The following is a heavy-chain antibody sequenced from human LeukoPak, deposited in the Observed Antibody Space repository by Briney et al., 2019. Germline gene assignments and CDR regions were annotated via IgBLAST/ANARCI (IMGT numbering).Heavy chain of an antibody. Sequence: GGSLRLSCAASGFTFSSSAMHWVRQGPGKGLEWVAYIAHHGNNKYYADSVKGRVTISRDNSKGTPYLQMNSLRADDTAVYYCAKDGSWSCTDWGQGTLVTVSS. CDR1: GFTFSSSA. D-gene: IGHD2-8*02. V-gene: IGHV3-30*02. J-gene: IGHJ4*02. CDR2: IAHHGNNK. CDR3: AKDGSWSCTD.